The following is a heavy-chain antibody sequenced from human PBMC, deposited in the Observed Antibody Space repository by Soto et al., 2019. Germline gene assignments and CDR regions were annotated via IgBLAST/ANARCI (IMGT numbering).Heavy chain of an antibody. J-gene: IGHJ6*02. Sequence: ASVKVSCKASGYTFTSYGISWVRQAPGQGLEWMGWISAYNGNTNYAQKLQGRVTMTTDTSTSTAYMELRSLRSDDTAVYYCARQRGYKWNDEVAGMDVWGQGTTVTVSS. V-gene: IGHV1-18*04. CDR3: ARQRGYKWNDEVAGMDV. CDR1: GYTFTSYG. D-gene: IGHD1-1*01. CDR2: ISAYNGNT.